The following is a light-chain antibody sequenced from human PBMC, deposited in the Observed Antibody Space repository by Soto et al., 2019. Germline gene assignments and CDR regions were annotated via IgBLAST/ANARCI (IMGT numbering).Light chain of an antibody. J-gene: IGKJ2*01. Sequence: EIVLTQSPATLSLSPGERATLSCRASQSVSSYLAWYQQKPGQAPRLLIYDASNRATGIPARLSGSGSGTDFPLTIISLEPEDFAVYYCQQRSNWPPYTFGQGTKLEIK. CDR1: QSVSSY. V-gene: IGKV3-11*01. CDR2: DAS. CDR3: QQRSNWPPYT.